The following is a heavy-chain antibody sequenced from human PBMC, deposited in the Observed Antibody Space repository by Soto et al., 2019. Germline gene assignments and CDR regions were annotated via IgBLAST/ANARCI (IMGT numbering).Heavy chain of an antibody. CDR3: ARSRGGYFDY. J-gene: IGHJ4*02. CDR2: IYYSGST. V-gene: IGHV4-59*01. Sequence: SETLSLTCTVSCGSISSYYWSWIRQPPGKGLEWIGYIYYSGSTNYNPSLKSRVTISVDTSKNQFSLKLSSVTAADTAVYYCARSRGGYFDYWGQGTQVTVSS. D-gene: IGHD3-10*01. CDR1: CGSISSYY.